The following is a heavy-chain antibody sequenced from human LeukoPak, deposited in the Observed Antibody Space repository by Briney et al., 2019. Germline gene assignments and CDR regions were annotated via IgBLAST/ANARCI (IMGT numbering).Heavy chain of an antibody. CDR1: GYTFTSYY. CDR3: ASIAAAGSDFDY. Sequence: ASVKVSCKASGYTFTSYYIHWVRQAPGQGLEWMGIINPSGGSTSYAQKFQGRVTMTRDTSTSTVYMELSSLRSEDTAVYFCASIAAAGSDFDYWGQGTLVTVSS. CDR2: INPSGGST. D-gene: IGHD6-13*01. V-gene: IGHV1-46*01. J-gene: IGHJ4*02.